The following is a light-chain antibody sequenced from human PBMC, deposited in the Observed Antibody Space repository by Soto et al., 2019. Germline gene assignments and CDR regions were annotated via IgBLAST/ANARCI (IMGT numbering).Light chain of an antibody. V-gene: IGLV1-51*01. CDR2: DDD. J-gene: IGLJ1*01. CDR3: GSWDSSLTDV. Sequence: QSVLTQPPSVSAAPGQRVTISCSGSSSNIGGNSVSWYQQLPGTAPKLLIYDDDKRPSGIPDRFSGSKSGTSATLGITGLQTGDEAVYYCGSWDSSLTDVFGTGTKVTVL. CDR1: SSNIGGNS.